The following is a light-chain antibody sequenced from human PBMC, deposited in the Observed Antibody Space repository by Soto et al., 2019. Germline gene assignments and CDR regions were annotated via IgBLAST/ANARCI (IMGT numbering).Light chain of an antibody. CDR3: QQYSTYSGA. CDR2: DAS. J-gene: IGKJ1*01. Sequence: DIQMTQSPSTLSASVGDRVTITCRASQTITTWLAWYQQKPGKAPKLLIYDASTLESGVPSRFSGSGFGTEISLTISSLQPDDSATYYCQQYSTYSGAFGQGTKVDIK. CDR1: QTITTW. V-gene: IGKV1-5*01.